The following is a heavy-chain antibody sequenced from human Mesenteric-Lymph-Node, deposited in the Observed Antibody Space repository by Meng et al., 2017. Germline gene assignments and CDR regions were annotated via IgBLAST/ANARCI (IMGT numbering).Heavy chain of an antibody. D-gene: IGHD3-10*01. CDR2: ISSSGSTI. Sequence: GESLKISCAASGFTFSSYWMSWIRQAPGKGLEWVSYISSSGSTIYYADSVKGRFTISRDNAKNSLYLQMNSLRAEDTAVYYCARGLLWCGELCDCWGQGTLVTVSS. V-gene: IGHV3-11*01. CDR3: ARGLLWCGELCDC. J-gene: IGHJ4*02. CDR1: GFTFSSYW.